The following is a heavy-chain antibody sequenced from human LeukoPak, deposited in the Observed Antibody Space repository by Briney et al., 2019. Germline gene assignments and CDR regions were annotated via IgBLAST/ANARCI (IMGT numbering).Heavy chain of an antibody. J-gene: IGHJ4*02. V-gene: IGHV4-39*02. CDR2: IHSGGHY. CDR1: GGSISSSSYF. D-gene: IGHD3-16*02. Sequence: SETLSLTCAVSGGSISSSSYFWGWIRHPPGKGLEWIGSIHSGGHYYSNPSLKSPVTISVATYKNHLSLNFIPVTAADTSVCYCARQEDDSVWGSYHLDYWGQGTLVTVSS. CDR3: ARQEDDSVWGSYHLDY.